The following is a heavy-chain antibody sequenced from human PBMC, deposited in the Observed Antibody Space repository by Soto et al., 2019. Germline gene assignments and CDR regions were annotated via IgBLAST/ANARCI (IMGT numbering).Heavy chain of an antibody. CDR1: GFTFSSYG. Sequence: ESGGGVVQPGRSLRLSCAASGFTFSSYGMHWVRQAPGKGLEWVAVIWYDGSNKYYADSVKGRFTISRDNSKNTLYLQMNSLRAEDTAVYYCARVSGDCSSTSCFNDYWGQGTLVTVSS. D-gene: IGHD2-2*01. J-gene: IGHJ4*02. V-gene: IGHV3-33*01. CDR2: IWYDGSNK. CDR3: ARVSGDCSSTSCFNDY.